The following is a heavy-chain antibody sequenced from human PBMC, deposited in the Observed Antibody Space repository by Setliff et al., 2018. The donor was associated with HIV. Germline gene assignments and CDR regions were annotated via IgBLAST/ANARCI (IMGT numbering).Heavy chain of an antibody. CDR2: IYYSGST. V-gene: IGHV4-39*01. D-gene: IGHD3-10*01. CDR1: GGSISSSSYY. CDR3: ARHKGFGEFYFDY. Sequence: SETLSLTCTVSGGSISSSSYYWGWIRQPPGEGLEWIGSIYYSGSTYYNPSLKSRVTISVDTSKNQFSLKLSSVTAADTAVYYCARHKGFGEFYFDYWGQGTLVTVSS. J-gene: IGHJ4*02.